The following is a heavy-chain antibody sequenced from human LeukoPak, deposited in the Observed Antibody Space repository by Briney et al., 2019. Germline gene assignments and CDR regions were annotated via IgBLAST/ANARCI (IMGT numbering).Heavy chain of an antibody. J-gene: IGHJ4*02. CDR2: VYDSGST. CDR1: GVSINSHY. CDR3: ARGHYYDSSGDY. D-gene: IGHD3-22*01. Sequence: SETLSLTCTVSGVSINSHYWSWVRQPPGKGLEWIGYVYDSGSTNYNPSPKSRATISVDTSKNQFSLNLSSVSAADTAVYYCARGHYYDSSGDYWGQGILVTVSS. V-gene: IGHV4-59*11.